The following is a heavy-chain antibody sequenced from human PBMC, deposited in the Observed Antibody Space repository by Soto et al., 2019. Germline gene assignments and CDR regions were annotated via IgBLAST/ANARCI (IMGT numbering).Heavy chain of an antibody. V-gene: IGHV4-4*02. J-gene: IGHJ6*02. D-gene: IGHD3-10*01. CDR2: IYHSGST. CDR1: GGSISSSNW. Sequence: SETLSLTCAVSGGSISSSNWWSWVRQPPGKGLEWIGEIYHSGSTNYNPSLKSRVTISVDKSKNQFSLKLSSVTAADTAVYYCASRGASSLYYYYGMDVWGQGTTVTVSS. CDR3: ASRGASSLYYYYGMDV.